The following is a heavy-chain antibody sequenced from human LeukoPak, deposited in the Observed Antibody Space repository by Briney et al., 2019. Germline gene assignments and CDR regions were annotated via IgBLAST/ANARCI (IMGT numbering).Heavy chain of an antibody. CDR1: GGSISSYY. Sequence: SETLSLTCTVSGGSISSYYWSWIRQPPGKGLEWIGYIYYSGSTNYNPSLKSRVTISVDTSKNQFSLKLSSVTAADTAVYYCARTPYCTNGICYQRNYFDYWGQGNLVTVSS. CDR2: IYYSGST. D-gene: IGHD2-8*01. CDR3: ARTPYCTNGICYQRNYFDY. J-gene: IGHJ4*02. V-gene: IGHV4-59*01.